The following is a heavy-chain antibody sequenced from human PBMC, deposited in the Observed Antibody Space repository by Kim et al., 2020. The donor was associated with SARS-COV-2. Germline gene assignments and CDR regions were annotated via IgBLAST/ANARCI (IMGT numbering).Heavy chain of an antibody. D-gene: IGHD2-21*02. V-gene: IGHV3-48*02. Sequence: GGSLRLSCAASGFSLSNHIMNWVRQAPGKGLEWVTYITPSSTTIYYADSVKGRFTVSRDNDKNALFLQMDSLRDEDTAVYYCARVGAATAGGIAYWGQGTLVTVSS. J-gene: IGHJ4*02. CDR2: ITPSSTTI. CDR3: ARVGAATAGGIAY. CDR1: GFSLSNHI.